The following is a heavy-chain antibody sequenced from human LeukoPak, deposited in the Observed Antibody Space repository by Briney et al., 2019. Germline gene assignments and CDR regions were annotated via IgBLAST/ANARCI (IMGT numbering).Heavy chain of an antibody. J-gene: IGHJ1*01. CDR3: AGAVAGKKYFQH. V-gene: IGHV4-34*01. CDR2: INHSGST. CDR1: GGSFSGYY. Sequence: PSETLSLTCAVYGGSFSGYYWSWIRQPPGKGLEWIGEINHSGSTNYNPSLKSRVTISVDTSKNQFSLKLSSVTAADTAVYYCAGAVAGKKYFQHWGQGTLVTVSS. D-gene: IGHD6-19*01.